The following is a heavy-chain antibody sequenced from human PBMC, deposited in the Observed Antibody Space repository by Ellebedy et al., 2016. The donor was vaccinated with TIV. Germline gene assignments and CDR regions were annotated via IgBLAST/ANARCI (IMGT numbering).Heavy chain of an antibody. CDR2: VSGSGSST. CDR1: GFTFSSYA. V-gene: IGHV3-23*01. D-gene: IGHD6-19*01. CDR3: AKHTSGWYGTPFDY. J-gene: IGHJ4*02. Sequence: GGSLRLSCAASGFTFSSYAMSWVRQAPGKGLEWVSGVSGSGSSTNDADSVKGRLIISRDNSKNTLYLQMNSLRAEDTAVYYCAKHTSGWYGTPFDYWGQGTLVTVSS.